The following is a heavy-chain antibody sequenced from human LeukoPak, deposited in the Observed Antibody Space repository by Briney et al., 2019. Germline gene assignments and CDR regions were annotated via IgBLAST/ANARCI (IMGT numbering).Heavy chain of an antibody. CDR3: AREEGSNWFDP. D-gene: IGHD3-10*01. CDR2: IYYSGST. J-gene: IGHJ5*02. V-gene: IGHV4-59*01. Sequence: KPSETLSLTCTVSGGSFSSYYWSWIRQPPGKGLEWIGYIYYSGSTSYNPSLKSRVTISIGTSKNQFSLKLSAVTTADTAVYYCAREEGSNWFDPWGQGTLVTVSS. CDR1: GGSFSSYY.